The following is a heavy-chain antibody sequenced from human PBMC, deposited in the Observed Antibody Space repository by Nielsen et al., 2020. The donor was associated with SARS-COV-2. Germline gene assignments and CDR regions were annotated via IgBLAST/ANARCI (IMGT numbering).Heavy chain of an antibody. D-gene: IGHD2-15*01. V-gene: IGHV3-11*03. CDR2: ISSSSSYT. J-gene: IGHJ4*02. CDR1: RFTFSDYY. CDR3: ARCSGGSCYATTFDY. Sequence: GESLKISCAASRFTFSDYYMSWIRQAPGKGLEWVSYISSSSSYTNYADSVKGRFTISRDNAKNSLYLQMNSLRAEDTAVYYCARCSGGSCYATTFDYWGQGTLVTVSS.